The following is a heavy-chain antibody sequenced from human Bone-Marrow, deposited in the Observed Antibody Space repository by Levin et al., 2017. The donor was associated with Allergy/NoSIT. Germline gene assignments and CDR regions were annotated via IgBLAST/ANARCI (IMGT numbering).Heavy chain of an antibody. CDR1: GYTFSTYG. J-gene: IGHJ4*02. V-gene: IGHV1-18*01. CDR3: ARGRWEQLGDH. Sequence: ASVKVSCKASGYTFSTYGISWVRQAPGQGLEWMGWISAYNGNTNLAQKFQGRVTMTTVTSTSTAYMELRSLISDDTAVYYCARGRWEQLGDHWGQGTLVTVSS. CDR2: ISAYNGNT. D-gene: IGHD1-26*01.